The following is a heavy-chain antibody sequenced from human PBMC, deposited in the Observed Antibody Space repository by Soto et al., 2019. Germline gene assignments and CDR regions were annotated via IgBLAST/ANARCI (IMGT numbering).Heavy chain of an antibody. CDR2: ISSSSSYI. CDR1: GFTFSSYS. J-gene: IGHJ4*02. V-gene: IGHV3-21*01. D-gene: IGHD3-10*01. CDR3: ARYTIGAFDY. Sequence: EVQLVESGGGLVKPGGSLRLSCAASGFTFSSYSMNWVRQAPGKGLEWVSSISSSSSYIYYADSAKGRFTISRDNAKNSLYLQMNSLRAEDTAVYYCARYTIGAFDYWGQGTLVTVSS.